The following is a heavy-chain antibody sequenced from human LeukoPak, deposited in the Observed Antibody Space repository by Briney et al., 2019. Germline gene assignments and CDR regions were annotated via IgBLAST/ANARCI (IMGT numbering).Heavy chain of an antibody. CDR1: GGSISSGSYY. V-gene: IGHV4-61*02. D-gene: IGHD2-15*01. J-gene: IGHJ4*02. Sequence: PSQTLSLTCTVSGGSISSGSYYWSWIRQPAGKGLEWIGRIYTSGSTNYNPSLKSRITISVDTSKNQFSLKLSSVTAADTAVYYCARNSCPSGSCYDNRGYFDYWGQGTVVTVSS. CDR2: IYTSGST. CDR3: ARNSCPSGSCYDNRGYFDY.